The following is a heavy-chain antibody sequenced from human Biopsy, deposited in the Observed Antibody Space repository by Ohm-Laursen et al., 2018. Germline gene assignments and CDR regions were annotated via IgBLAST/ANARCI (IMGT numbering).Heavy chain of an antibody. Sequence: SDTLSLTWAVSGGSISNYFWTWIRQPPGKGLEWIGYFRFEDRTSYNSSLKSRVTISADTSKNQFSLRLSSVTAADTAVYYCALGGGSYVNFDYWGQGTLVPVSS. CDR2: FRFEDRT. CDR1: GGSISNYF. J-gene: IGHJ4*02. CDR3: ALGGGSYVNFDY. V-gene: IGHV4-59*07. D-gene: IGHD1-26*01.